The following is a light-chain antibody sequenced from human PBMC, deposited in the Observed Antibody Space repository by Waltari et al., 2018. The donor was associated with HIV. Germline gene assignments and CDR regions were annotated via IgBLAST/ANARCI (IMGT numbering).Light chain of an antibody. CDR2: DDS. CDR1: NLEMKS. CDR3: QVWDSSSDHWV. V-gene: IGLV3-21*04. Sequence: SYVLTQPPSVSVAPGKTAKIAWAGDNLEMKSVHWYQQRPGQAPIQVIDDDSDRPSGIPERFSGSNSGNTATLSITRVEVGDEADYYCQVWDSSSDHWVFGGGTKLTVL. J-gene: IGLJ3*02.